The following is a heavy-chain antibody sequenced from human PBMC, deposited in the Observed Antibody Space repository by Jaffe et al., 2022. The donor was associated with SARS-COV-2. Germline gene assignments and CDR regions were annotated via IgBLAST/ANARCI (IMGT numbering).Heavy chain of an antibody. CDR2: IYWNDDK. CDR3: AHTVKYYYDSSGTPLFDY. D-gene: IGHD3-22*01. J-gene: IGHJ4*02. CDR1: GFSLSTSGVG. Sequence: QITLKESGPTLVKPTQTLTLTCTFSGFSLSTSGVGVGWIRQPPGKALEWLALIYWNDDKRYSPSLKSRLTITKDTSKNQVVLTMTNMDPVDTATYYCAHTVKYYYDSSGTPLFDYWGQGTLVTVSS. V-gene: IGHV2-5*01.